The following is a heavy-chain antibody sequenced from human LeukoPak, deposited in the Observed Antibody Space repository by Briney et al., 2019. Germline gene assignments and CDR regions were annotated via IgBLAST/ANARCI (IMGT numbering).Heavy chain of an antibody. CDR3: AKHLRSGSSGTSEFDY. CDR1: PFTFSSKA. D-gene: IGHD2-2*01. Sequence: GGSPRLSCAPSPFTFSSKAMNWVPEAPGKGREGVSTIGGRGVPTYYADSVKGRFTISRDNSKNTLYLQVNSLRVEDTAVYYRAKHLRSGSSGTSEFDYWGQGTLVTVSS. V-gene: IGHV3-23*01. CDR2: IGGRGVPT. J-gene: IGHJ4*02.